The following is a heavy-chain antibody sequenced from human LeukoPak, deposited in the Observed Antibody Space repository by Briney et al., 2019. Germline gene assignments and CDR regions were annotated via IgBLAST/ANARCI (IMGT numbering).Heavy chain of an antibody. Sequence: GGSLRLSCAASGFTFSSYAMSWVRQAPGKGLEWVSAISGSGGSTYYADSVKGRFTISRDNSKNTLYLQMNSLRAEDTAVYYCAKVGESGGVWKYYFDYWGQGTLVTVSS. CDR2: ISGSGGST. CDR3: AKVGESGGVWKYYFDY. V-gene: IGHV3-23*01. D-gene: IGHD2-8*02. J-gene: IGHJ4*02. CDR1: GFTFSSYA.